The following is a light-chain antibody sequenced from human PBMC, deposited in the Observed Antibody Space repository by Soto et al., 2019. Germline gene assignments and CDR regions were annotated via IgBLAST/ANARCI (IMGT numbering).Light chain of an antibody. V-gene: IGLV1-47*01. Sequence: QSVLTQPPSASGTPGQRITISCSGRSSNIGSNYVYWYQQLPGTAPKLLMYRNNKRPSGVPDRFSGSKSGTSASLAISGLRSEDEADYYCAAWDDRVSGSYVFGTGTKVTVL. J-gene: IGLJ1*01. CDR3: AAWDDRVSGSYV. CDR2: RNN. CDR1: SSNIGSNY.